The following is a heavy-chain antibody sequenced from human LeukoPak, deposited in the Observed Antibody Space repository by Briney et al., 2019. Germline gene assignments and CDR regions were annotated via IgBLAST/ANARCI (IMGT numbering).Heavy chain of an antibody. Sequence: GGSLRLSCAASGLTFSSYAMRWVRQAPGEGLEWVSSITDSGDTTYYADSVKGRFTISRGNSKNTLYLQMNSLRAEDTAVYYCAKREHVSRVVPASISSCCGMDVWGQGTTVTVSS. V-gene: IGHV3-23*01. CDR3: AKREHVSRVVPASISSCCGMDV. D-gene: IGHD2-2*01. CDR1: GLTFSSYA. CDR2: ITDSGDTT. J-gene: IGHJ6*02.